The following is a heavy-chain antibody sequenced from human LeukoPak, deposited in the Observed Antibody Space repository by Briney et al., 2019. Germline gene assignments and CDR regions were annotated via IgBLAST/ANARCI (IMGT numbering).Heavy chain of an antibody. Sequence: GGSLRLSCAGSGFQFNTYWISWIRQAPGKGLQWLGNIKEDGSETYYVGSLKGRLTISRDNAKNSSFLEMSSLGVEDTAVYYCARDVGRFCTRGSGFSDAWGQGTLVTVAS. V-gene: IGHV3-7*05. CDR3: ARDVGRFCTRGSGFSDA. D-gene: IGHD2-8*02. CDR1: GFQFNTYW. CDR2: IKEDGSET. J-gene: IGHJ5*02.